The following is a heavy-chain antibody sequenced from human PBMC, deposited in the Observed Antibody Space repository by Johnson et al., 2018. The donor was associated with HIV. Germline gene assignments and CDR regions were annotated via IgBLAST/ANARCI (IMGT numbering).Heavy chain of an antibody. CDR1: GFMFSRYA. CDR3: AKGDYFDTRAAFDI. J-gene: IGHJ3*02. V-gene: IGHV3-33*03. Sequence: QVQLVESGGGVVQPGRSLRLSCEASGFMFSRYALAWVRQAPGKGLEWVAFIRYDGSNKYYADSVKGRITISRDNSKNTLYLQMNSLRAEDTAVYYCAKGDYFDTRAAFDIWGQGTVVIVSS. D-gene: IGHD3-22*01. CDR2: IRYDGSNK.